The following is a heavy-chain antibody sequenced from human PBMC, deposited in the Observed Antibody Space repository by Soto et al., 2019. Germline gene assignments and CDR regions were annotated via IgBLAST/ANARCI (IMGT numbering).Heavy chain of an antibody. CDR1: GDSVSSNSAA. CDR3: ARCNTAMVTGTYYYYYYGMDV. J-gene: IGHJ6*02. Sequence: SQTLSLTCAISGDSVSSNSAAWNCIRQCPSRGLEWLGRTYYRSKWYNDYAVSVKSRITINPDTSKNQFSLQLNSVTPEDTAVYYCARCNTAMVTGTYYYYYYGMDVWGQGTTVTVSS. V-gene: IGHV6-1*01. D-gene: IGHD5-18*01. CDR2: TYYRSKWYN.